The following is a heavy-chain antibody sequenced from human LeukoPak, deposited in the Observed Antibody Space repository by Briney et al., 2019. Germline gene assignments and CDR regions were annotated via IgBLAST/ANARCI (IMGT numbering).Heavy chain of an antibody. D-gene: IGHD3-22*01. J-gene: IGHJ3*02. CDR2: ISSSGST. CDR3: ARGPYSYDSSGAFDI. CDR1: GDSISRGDYY. Sequence: PSETLSLTRTVSGDSISRGDYYWRWIRQPAGTGLEWIGRISSSGSTNYNPSLKSRVTISVDTSKNQFSLKLSSVTAADTAVYFCARGPYSYDSSGAFDIWGQGTMVTVSS. V-gene: IGHV4-61*02.